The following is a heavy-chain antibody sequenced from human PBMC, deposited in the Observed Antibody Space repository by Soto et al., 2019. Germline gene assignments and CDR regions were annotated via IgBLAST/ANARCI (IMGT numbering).Heavy chain of an antibody. CDR3: VRDSHGDY. V-gene: IGHV3-74*01. CDR2: IDGDESAT. Sequence: EVQLVESGGGLVQPGGSLRLSCAASGFTLSRYWMQWVRQAPGKGLEWVSRIDGDESATNYADSVKGRFTISRDNAKNTLHLQMNSLRAEDTAFYYCVRDSHGDYWCQRTLVTVSS. J-gene: IGHJ4*02. CDR1: GFTLSRYW.